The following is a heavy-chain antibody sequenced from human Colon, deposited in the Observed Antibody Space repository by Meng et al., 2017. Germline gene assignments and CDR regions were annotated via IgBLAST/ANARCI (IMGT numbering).Heavy chain of an antibody. Sequence: GGSLRLSCAASGITVMNYGMHWVRQAPGKGLEWVSGISGSGSITYYADSMRGRFTISRDNSKNTLYLQMRSLRAEDTDVYYCAKQFRDFGLVTSFDYWGQGALVTVSS. CDR1: GITVMNYG. D-gene: IGHD3/OR15-3a*01. V-gene: IGHV3-23*01. CDR2: ISGSGSIT. J-gene: IGHJ4*02. CDR3: AKQFRDFGLVTSFDY.